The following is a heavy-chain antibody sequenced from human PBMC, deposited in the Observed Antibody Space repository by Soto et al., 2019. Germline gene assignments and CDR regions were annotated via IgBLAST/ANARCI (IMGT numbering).Heavy chain of an antibody. J-gene: IGHJ3*01. CDR3: ARDRITTRGDAFDL. CDR2: IIPIPDIT. CDR1: GGTFSTYI. Sequence: QVQLVQSGSEVKKPVSSVKVSCKAPGGTFSTYIISWVRQAPGQGLEWMGRIIPIPDITKYAQKYQGRVTITADKSTSTAYMELSSLRSEDTAVYYCARDRITTRGDAFDLWGQGTMVTVSS. D-gene: IGHD3-3*01. V-gene: IGHV1-69*08.